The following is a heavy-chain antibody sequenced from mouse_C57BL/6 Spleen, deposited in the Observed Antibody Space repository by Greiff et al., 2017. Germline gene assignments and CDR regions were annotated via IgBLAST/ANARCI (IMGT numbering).Heavy chain of an antibody. J-gene: IGHJ4*01. V-gene: IGHV1-82*01. CDR3: ARRTTTVVATRDYDAMDY. D-gene: IGHD1-1*01. CDR2: IYPGDGDT. Sequence: VQLQQSGPELVKPGASVKISCKASGFAFSSSWMNWVKQRPGKGLEWIGWIYPGDGDTNYNGKFKGKGTLTANTSTSTAYMQLSSLTSEDSAVYFCARRTTTVVATRDYDAMDYWGQGTSVTGSS. CDR1: GFAFSSSW.